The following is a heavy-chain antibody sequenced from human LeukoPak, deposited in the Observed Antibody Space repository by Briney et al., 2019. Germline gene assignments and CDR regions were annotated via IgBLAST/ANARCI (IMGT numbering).Heavy chain of an antibody. CDR3: AKDQKIVVVTADFDY. J-gene: IGHJ4*02. D-gene: IGHD3-22*01. Sequence: GGSLRLSCAASGFTFSSYAMSWVRQAPGKGPEWVSAISGSGGSTYYADSVKGRFTISRDNSKNTLYLQMNSLRAEDTAVYYCAKDQKIVVVTADFDYWGQGTLVTVSS. V-gene: IGHV3-23*01. CDR1: GFTFSSYA. CDR2: ISGSGGST.